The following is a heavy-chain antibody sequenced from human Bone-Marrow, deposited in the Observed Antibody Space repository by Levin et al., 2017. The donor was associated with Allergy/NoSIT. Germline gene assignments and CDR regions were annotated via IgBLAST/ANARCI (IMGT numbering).Heavy chain of an antibody. CDR3: ARDLEVRDGSGSYYSSDAFDF. Sequence: SETLSLTCTVFGGSISSGDYYWSWIRQPPGKGLEWIGYIHYSGSTYYNPSLKRRPTISVDTSKNQFSLKLSSVTVADTAVYFCARDLEVRDGSGSYYSSDAFDFWGQGKLVTVSS. D-gene: IGHD3-10*01. CDR2: IHYSGST. V-gene: IGHV4-30-4*01. J-gene: IGHJ3*01. CDR1: GGSISSGDYY.